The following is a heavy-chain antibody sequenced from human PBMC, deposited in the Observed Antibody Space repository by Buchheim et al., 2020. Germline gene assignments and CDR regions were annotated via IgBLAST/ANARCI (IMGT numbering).Heavy chain of an antibody. CDR1: GGSISSCGYS. J-gene: IGHJ5*02. D-gene: IGHD2-2*01. Sequence: QLQLQESGSGLVKPSQTLSLTCAVSGGSISSCGYSWSWIRQPPGKGLEWIGYIYHSGSTYYNPSLKSRVTISVDRSKNQFSLKLSSVTAADTAVYYCARGSVVPAAMSSTRYNWFDPWGQGTL. CDR3: ARGSVVPAAMSSTRYNWFDP. CDR2: IYHSGST. V-gene: IGHV4-30-2*01.